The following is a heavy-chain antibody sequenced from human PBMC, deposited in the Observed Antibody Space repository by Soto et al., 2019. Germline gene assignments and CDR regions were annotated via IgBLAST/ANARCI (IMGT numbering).Heavy chain of an antibody. CDR3: ARESEDLTSNFDY. CDR1: GFTFTRHS. J-gene: IGHJ4*02. Sequence: GGSLRLSCAASGFTFTRHSMNWVRQAPGKGLEWVSSISSTTNYIYYGDSMKGRFTISRDNAKNSLYLEMNSLRAEDTAVYYCARESEDLTSNFDYWGQGTLVTAPQ. CDR2: ISSTTNYI. V-gene: IGHV3-21*06.